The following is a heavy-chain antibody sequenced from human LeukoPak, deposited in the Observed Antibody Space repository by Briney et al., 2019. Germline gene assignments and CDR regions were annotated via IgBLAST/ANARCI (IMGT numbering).Heavy chain of an antibody. Sequence: GGSLRLSCTASGFIFSSYAMTWVRQAPGRGLEWVSGIDNSGGSTYYADSVKGRFTISRDNSKNTLYLQMNSLRAEDTAVYYCAKEYSSPHLGGPFDPWGQGTLVTVSS. V-gene: IGHV3-23*01. J-gene: IGHJ5*02. CDR2: IDNSGGST. CDR3: AKEYSSPHLGGPFDP. D-gene: IGHD6-13*01. CDR1: GFIFSSYA.